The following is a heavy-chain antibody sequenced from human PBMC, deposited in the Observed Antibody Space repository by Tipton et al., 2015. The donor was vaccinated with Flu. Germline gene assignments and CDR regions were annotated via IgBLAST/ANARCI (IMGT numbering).Heavy chain of an antibody. D-gene: IGHD3-22*01. V-gene: IGHV4-4*07. Sequence: LRLSCTVSGGSISSYYWSWIRQPAGKGLEWIGRIYTSGSTNYNPSLKSRVTMSVDTSKNQFSLKLSSVTAADTAVYYCARDNPYDSSGYYFRPDAFDIWGQGTMVTVSS. J-gene: IGHJ3*02. CDR3: ARDNPYDSSGYYFRPDAFDI. CDR1: GGSISSYY. CDR2: IYTSGST.